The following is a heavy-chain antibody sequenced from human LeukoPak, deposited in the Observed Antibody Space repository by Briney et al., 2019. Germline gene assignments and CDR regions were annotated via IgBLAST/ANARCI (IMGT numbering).Heavy chain of an antibody. CDR1: GGSFSGYY. V-gene: IGHV4-34*01. CDR2: INHSGST. D-gene: IGHD3-22*01. Sequence: SETLSLTCAVYGGSFSGYYWSWIRQPPGKGLEWIGEINHSGSTNYNPSLKSRVTISVDTSKNQFSLKLSSVTAADTAVYYCARVPRKQQHMIVYYFDYWGQGTLVTVSS. J-gene: IGHJ4*02. CDR3: ARVPRKQQHMIVYYFDY.